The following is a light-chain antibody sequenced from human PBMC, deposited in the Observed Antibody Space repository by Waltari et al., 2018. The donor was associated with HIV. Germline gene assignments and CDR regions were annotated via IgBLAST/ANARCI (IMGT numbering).Light chain of an antibody. CDR2: GAS. Sequence: EIVLTQSPGTLSLSPGERAHLSCRASQSVSSTYLAWYQQKPGQAPNLLIYGASSRATGIPDRFSGSGSGTDFTLTITRLEPEDFAVYFCQQFGGSSFTFGGVTKVEI. CDR3: QQFGGSSFT. CDR1: QSVSSTY. V-gene: IGKV3-20*01. J-gene: IGKJ4*01.